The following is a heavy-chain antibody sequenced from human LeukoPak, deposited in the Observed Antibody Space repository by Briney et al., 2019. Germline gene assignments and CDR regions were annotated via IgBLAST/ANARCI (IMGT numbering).Heavy chain of an antibody. CDR3: ARADTAMAYFDY. CDR2: IIPIFGTA. Sequence: SVKVSCKASGGTFSSYAISWVRQAPGQGLEWTGGIIPIFGTANYAQKFQGRVTITADKSTSTAYMELSSLRSEDTAVYYCARADTAMAYFDYWGQGTLVTVSS. D-gene: IGHD5-18*01. CDR1: GGTFSSYA. V-gene: IGHV1-69*06. J-gene: IGHJ4*02.